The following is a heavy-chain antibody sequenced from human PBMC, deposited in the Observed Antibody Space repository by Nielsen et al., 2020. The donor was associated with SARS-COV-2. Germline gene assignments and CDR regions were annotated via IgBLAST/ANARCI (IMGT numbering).Heavy chain of an antibody. Sequence: LRLSCTVSGGSISSGDYFWSWIRQPPGKGLEWIGYISYSGSTYYNPSLKSRVDVSVDTSKNQFSLKLSSVTAADTAVYYCAREKFYYDTSNRPYNRFDPWGQGTLVTVSS. CDR2: ISYSGST. CDR3: AREKFYYDTSNRPYNRFDP. D-gene: IGHD3-22*01. CDR1: GGSISSGDYF. J-gene: IGHJ5*02. V-gene: IGHV4-30-4*01.